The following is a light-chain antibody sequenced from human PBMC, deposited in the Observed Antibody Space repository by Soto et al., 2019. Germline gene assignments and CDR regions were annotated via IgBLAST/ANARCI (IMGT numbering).Light chain of an antibody. CDR3: SSFTTSTSYV. CDR2: DVS. J-gene: IGLJ1*01. CDR1: SSDVGAYDY. V-gene: IGLV2-14*03. Sequence: QSVLTQPASVSGSPGQSITISCTGTSSDVGAYDYVSWYQQHPGEVPKLMIFDVSNRPSGVSNRFSGSKSGNTASLTISGLQAEDEADYYCSSFTTSTSYVLGTGTKLTVL.